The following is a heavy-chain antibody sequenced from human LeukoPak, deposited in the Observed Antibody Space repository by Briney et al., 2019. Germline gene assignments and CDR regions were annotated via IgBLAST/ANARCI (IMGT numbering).Heavy chain of an antibody. CDR3: ASYILTGYYSPLTD. V-gene: IGHV1-69*13. CDR1: GGTFSSYA. D-gene: IGHD3-9*01. Sequence: SVKVSCKASGGTFSSYAISWVRQAPGQGLEWMGGIIPIFGTANYAQKFQGRVTITADESTSTAYMELSSLRSEDTAVYYCASYILTGYYSPLTDWGQGTLVTVSS. CDR2: IIPIFGTA. J-gene: IGHJ4*02.